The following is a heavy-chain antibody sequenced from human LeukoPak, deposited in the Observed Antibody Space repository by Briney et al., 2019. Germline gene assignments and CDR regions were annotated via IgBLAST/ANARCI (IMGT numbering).Heavy chain of an antibody. D-gene: IGHD7-27*01. CDR1: GYTFTSYD. CDR3: ARGPPNWGYDY. Sequence: ASVRVSCKASGYTFTSYDFNWVRQATGQRPEWMGWMSPNSGDTGYAQKFQDRVTMTRNTSISTAYMELSSLRSDDTAVYYCARGPPNWGYDYWGPGTLVTVSS. J-gene: IGHJ4*02. CDR2: MSPNSGDT. V-gene: IGHV1-8*01.